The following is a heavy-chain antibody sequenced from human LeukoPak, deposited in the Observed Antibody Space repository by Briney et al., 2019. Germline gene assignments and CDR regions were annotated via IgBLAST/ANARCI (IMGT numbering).Heavy chain of an antibody. CDR1: GGSISSYY. D-gene: IGHD3-3*01. CDR3: ARGRSKRYYDFWSGYYTGYYYYYMDV. Sequence: SETLCLTCTVSGGSISSYYWSWIRQPPGKGLEWIGYIYYSGSTNYNPSLKSRVTISVDTSKNQFSLKLSSVTAADTAVYYCARGRSKRYYDFWSGYYTGYYYYYMDVWGKGTTVTVSS. J-gene: IGHJ6*03. V-gene: IGHV4-59*12. CDR2: IYYSGST.